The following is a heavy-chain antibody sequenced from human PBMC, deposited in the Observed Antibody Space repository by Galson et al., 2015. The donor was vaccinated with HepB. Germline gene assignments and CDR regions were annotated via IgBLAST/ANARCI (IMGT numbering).Heavy chain of an antibody. Sequence: PALVKPTQTLTLTCTFSGFSLSTSGMCVSWIRQPPGKALEWLARIDWDDDKYYSTSLKTRLTISKDTSKNQVVLTMTNMDPVDTATYYCARVLYYDILTGSGSGAFDIWGQGTMVTVSS. D-gene: IGHD3-9*01. CDR2: IDWDDDK. J-gene: IGHJ3*02. CDR3: ARVLYYDILTGSGSGAFDI. CDR1: GFSLSTSGMC. V-gene: IGHV2-70*11.